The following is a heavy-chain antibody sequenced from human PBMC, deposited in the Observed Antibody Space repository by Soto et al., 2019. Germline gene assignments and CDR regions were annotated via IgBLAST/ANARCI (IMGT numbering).Heavy chain of an antibody. Sequence: PGGSLRLSCAASGFTFSSYWMHWVRQAPGKGLVWVSRINSDGSSTSYADSVKGRFTISRDNAKNTLYLQMNSLRAEDTAVYYCARPPDIGYCSGGSCYSDPDYYYYMDVWGKGTTVTVSS. V-gene: IGHV3-74*01. CDR2: INSDGSST. D-gene: IGHD2-15*01. CDR3: ARPPDIGYCSGGSCYSDPDYYYYMDV. J-gene: IGHJ6*03. CDR1: GFTFSSYW.